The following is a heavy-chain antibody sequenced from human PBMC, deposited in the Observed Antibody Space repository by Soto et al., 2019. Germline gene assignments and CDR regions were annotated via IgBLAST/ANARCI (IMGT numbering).Heavy chain of an antibody. Sequence: EVQLVESGGGSVQPGGSLRLSCGASGFTFSTYWMHWVRQVPGKGLVWVSRVNIDETRTSYADSVKGRFTISRDNAKNTLYLQMNSLRAEDTAVYYCARMLNGQWYFDYWGQGTQVTVSS. D-gene: IGHD6-19*01. V-gene: IGHV3-74*01. CDR2: VNIDETRT. J-gene: IGHJ4*02. CDR3: ARMLNGQWYFDY. CDR1: GFTFSTYW.